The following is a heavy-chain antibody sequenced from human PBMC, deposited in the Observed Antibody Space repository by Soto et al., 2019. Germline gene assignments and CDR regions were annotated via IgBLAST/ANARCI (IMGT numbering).Heavy chain of an antibody. J-gene: IGHJ4*02. CDR3: ATEAAAGTEFDY. D-gene: IGHD6-13*01. CDR2: IYYSGST. V-gene: IGHV4-31*03. CDR1: GGSISSGGYY. Sequence: SETLSLTCTVSGGSISSGGYYWSWIRQHPGKGLEWIGYIYYSGSTYYNPSLKSRVTISVDTSKNQFSLKLSSVTAADTAVYYCATEAAAGTEFDYWGQGTLVTVSS.